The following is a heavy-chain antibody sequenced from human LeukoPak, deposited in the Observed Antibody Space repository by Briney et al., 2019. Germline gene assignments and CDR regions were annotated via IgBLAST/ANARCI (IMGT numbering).Heavy chain of an antibody. D-gene: IGHD3-22*01. Sequence: ASVKVSCKASGGTFSSYAISWVRQAPGQGLEWMGWINPNSGGTNYAQKFQGWVTMTRDTSISTAYMELSRLRSDDTAVYYCARDGYYDSSGYYSLGYWGQGTLVTVSS. CDR3: ARDGYYDSSGYYSLGY. V-gene: IGHV1-2*04. CDR1: GGTFSSYA. CDR2: INPNSGGT. J-gene: IGHJ4*02.